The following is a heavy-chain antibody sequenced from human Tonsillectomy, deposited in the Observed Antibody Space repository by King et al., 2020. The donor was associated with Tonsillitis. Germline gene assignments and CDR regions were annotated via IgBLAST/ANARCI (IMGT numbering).Heavy chain of an antibody. Sequence: VQLVESGEGLVKPGGSLRLSCAASGFTFSSYSMNWVRQAPGKGLEWVSSISSSSSYIYYADSVKGRFTISRDNAKNSLYLQMNSLRTEDTAVYYCVAQQMVHDAFDIWGQGTMVTVSS. J-gene: IGHJ3*02. CDR3: VAQQMVHDAFDI. V-gene: IGHV3-21*01. D-gene: IGHD6-13*01. CDR1: GFTFSSYS. CDR2: ISSSSSYI.